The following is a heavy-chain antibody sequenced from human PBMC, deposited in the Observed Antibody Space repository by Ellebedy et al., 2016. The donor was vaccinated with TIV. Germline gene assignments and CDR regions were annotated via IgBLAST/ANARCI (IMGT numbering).Heavy chain of an antibody. CDR1: GFTFSSYA. J-gene: IGHJ4*02. CDR3: VKDPYSSSSYLYFDY. CDR2: ISGSGGST. Sequence: GESLKISXAASGFTFSSYAMSWVRQAPGKGLEWVSAISGSGGSTFYADSVKGRFTISRDNSKNTLYLQMNSLRVEDTAVYYCVKDPYSSSSYLYFDYWGQGTLVTVSS. V-gene: IGHV3-23*01. D-gene: IGHD6-6*01.